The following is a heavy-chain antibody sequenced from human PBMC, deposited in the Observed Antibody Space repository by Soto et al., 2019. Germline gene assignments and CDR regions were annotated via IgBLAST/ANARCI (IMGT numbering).Heavy chain of an antibody. Sequence: PWGSLRLSCAASGFTFSSYDMHWVRQATGKGLEWVSAIGTAGDTYYPGSVKGRFTISRENAKNSLYLQMNSLRAGDTAVYYCARGYYYDSSGSNAFDIWGQGTMVTVSS. CDR3: ARGYYYDSSGSNAFDI. V-gene: IGHV3-13*01. D-gene: IGHD3-22*01. CDR1: GFTFSSYD. CDR2: IGTAGDT. J-gene: IGHJ3*02.